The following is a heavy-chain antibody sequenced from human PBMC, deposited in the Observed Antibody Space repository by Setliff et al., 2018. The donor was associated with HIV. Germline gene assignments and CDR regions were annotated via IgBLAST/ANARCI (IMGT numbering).Heavy chain of an antibody. CDR3: ARPDFWSGHYNY. J-gene: IGHJ4*02. V-gene: IGHV3-74*01. Sequence: LRLSCAASGFTFSSYWMHWVRQAPGKGLMWVSRIKGDGSSTSYADSVKGRFTISRDNTKNTLYLQMNSLRAEDTAVYYCARPDFWSGHYNYWGQGTLVTVSS. D-gene: IGHD3-3*01. CDR2: IKGDGSST. CDR1: GFTFSSYW.